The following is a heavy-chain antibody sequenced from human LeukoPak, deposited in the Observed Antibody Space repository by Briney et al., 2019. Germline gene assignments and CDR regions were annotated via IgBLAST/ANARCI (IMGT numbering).Heavy chain of an antibody. CDR1: GGTFSSYA. CDR3: ARAKMATIKGLTYYYYYMDV. D-gene: IGHD5-24*01. J-gene: IGHJ6*03. V-gene: IGHV1-69*06. Sequence: ASVKVSCKASGGTFSSYAISWVRQAPGQGLEWMGGIIPIFGTANYAQKFQGRVTITADKSTSTAYMELSSLRSEDTAVYYCARAKMATIKGLTYYYYYMDVWGKGTTVTVSS. CDR2: IIPIFGTA.